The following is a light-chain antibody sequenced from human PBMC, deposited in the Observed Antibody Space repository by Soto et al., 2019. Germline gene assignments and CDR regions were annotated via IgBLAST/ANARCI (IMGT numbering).Light chain of an antibody. CDR1: QYINTR. CDR2: QTS. J-gene: IGKJ1*01. V-gene: IGKV3-11*01. CDR3: HQRQSWPRT. Sequence: MTQSPATPSSFPRDRVTLSCRASQYINTRLAWYQHRPGQAPRLLIYQTSIRAAGIPARFSASGSGTDFTLTISDVQPEDFALYYCHQRQSWPRTFGQGTKVDIK.